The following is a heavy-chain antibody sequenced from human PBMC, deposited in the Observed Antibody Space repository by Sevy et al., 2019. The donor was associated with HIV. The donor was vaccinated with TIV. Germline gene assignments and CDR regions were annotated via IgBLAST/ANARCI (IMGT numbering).Heavy chain of an antibody. D-gene: IGHD3-10*01. J-gene: IGHJ5*02. V-gene: IGHV3-21*01. CDR1: GFTFSIYT. Sequence: GGSLRLSCAASGFTFSIYTMNWVRQAPGKGLEWVSSISSSSSYIYYTDSVKGRFSISRDKAKNALFLQMNSLRAEDKAVYYCAGSLGNYYGSGTYQEDWFDPWGQGTLVTVSS. CDR3: AGSLGNYYGSGTYQEDWFDP. CDR2: ISSSSSYI.